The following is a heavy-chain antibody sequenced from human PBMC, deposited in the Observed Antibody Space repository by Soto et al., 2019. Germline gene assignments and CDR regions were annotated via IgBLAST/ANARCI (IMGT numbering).Heavy chain of an antibody. CDR3: AHRPSGWYLFDY. Sequence: QITLKESGPTLVKPTQTLTLTCTFSGFSLSTSGVGVGWIRQPPGKALEWLALIYWNDDKRYSPSLKSRLTITMDTSKNQVVLTMTNMDPVDTATYYCAHRPSGWYLFDYWGQGTLVTVSS. J-gene: IGHJ4*02. CDR2: IYWNDDK. D-gene: IGHD6-19*01. CDR1: GFSLSTSGVG. V-gene: IGHV2-5*01.